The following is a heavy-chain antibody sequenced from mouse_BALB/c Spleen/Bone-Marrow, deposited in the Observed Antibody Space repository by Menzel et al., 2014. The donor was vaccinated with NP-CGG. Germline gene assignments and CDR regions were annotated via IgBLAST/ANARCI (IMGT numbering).Heavy chain of an antibody. J-gene: IGHJ3*01. CDR1: GYTFTSYW. CDR3: ARYYSYDAGASCFVY. CDR2: INPSNGRT. Sequence: VQLQQSGAELVKPGASVKLSCKASGYTFTSYWMHWVKQRPGQGLEWLGEINPSNGRTNYNEKFKSEATLTVDKSFSTAYTQLSILTSEDSAVYYGARYYSYDAGASCFVYWVQGTLVTVSA. V-gene: IGHV1S81*02. D-gene: IGHD2-12*01.